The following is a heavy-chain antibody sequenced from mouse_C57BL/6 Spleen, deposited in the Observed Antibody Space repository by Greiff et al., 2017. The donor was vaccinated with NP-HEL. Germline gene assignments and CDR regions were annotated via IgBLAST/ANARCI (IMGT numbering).Heavy chain of an antibody. CDR2: ISGGGGNT. CDR3: ARSLSYDSFDY. CDR1: GFTFSSYT. Sequence: EVQLVESGGGLVKPGGSLKLSCAASGFTFSSYTMSWVRQTPEKRLEWVATISGGGGNTYYPDSVKGRFTISRDNAKNTPYLQMSSLRSEDTALYYCARSLSYDSFDYWGQGTTLTVSS. J-gene: IGHJ2*01. V-gene: IGHV5-9*01. D-gene: IGHD2-4*01.